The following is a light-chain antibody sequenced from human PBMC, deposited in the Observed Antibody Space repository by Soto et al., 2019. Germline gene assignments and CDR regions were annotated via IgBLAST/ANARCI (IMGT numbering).Light chain of an antibody. Sequence: EIVMTQSPATLSVSPGERATLSCRASQSVSSNLAWYQQKPGQAPRLLIYGASTRATGIPARFSGSGSGTEFTLTISSLQSEDFAVYYCQHYNNWPPSWTFGQGTKVE. CDR3: QHYNNWPPSWT. CDR2: GAS. J-gene: IGKJ1*01. CDR1: QSVSSN. V-gene: IGKV3-15*01.